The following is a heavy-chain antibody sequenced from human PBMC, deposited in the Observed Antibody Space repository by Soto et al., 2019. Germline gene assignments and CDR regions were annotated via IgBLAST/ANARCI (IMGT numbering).Heavy chain of an antibody. D-gene: IGHD3-22*01. Sequence: PSETLSLTCTVSNGSMSPYYWSWIRQSPGKGLEWIGYIYYAGSFTYNPSLKSRVTISLNTSKNEVSLRLTSVTAADTAVYYCARLGGYQKALDSWGQGNLVTVSS. CDR3: ARLGGYQKALDS. CDR2: IYYAGSF. V-gene: IGHV4-59*08. CDR1: NGSMSPYY. J-gene: IGHJ4*02.